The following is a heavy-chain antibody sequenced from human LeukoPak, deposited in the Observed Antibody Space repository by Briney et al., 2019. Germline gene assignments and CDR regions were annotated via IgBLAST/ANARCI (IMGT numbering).Heavy chain of an antibody. J-gene: IGHJ4*02. CDR1: GGSFSSYY. V-gene: IGHV4-59*01. CDR3: ASWGYYDSSGHGYFDY. CDR2: IYYSGST. Sequence: SETLSLTCAVYGGSFSSYYWSWIRQPPGKGLEWIGYIYYSGSTNYNPSLKSRVTISVDTSKNQFSLKLSSVTAADTAVYYCASWGYYDSSGHGYFDYWGQGTLVTVSS. D-gene: IGHD3-22*01.